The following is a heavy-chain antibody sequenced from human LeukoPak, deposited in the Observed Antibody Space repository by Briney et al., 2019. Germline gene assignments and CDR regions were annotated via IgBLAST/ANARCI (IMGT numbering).Heavy chain of an antibody. V-gene: IGHV1-18*01. CDR2: ISAYNGNT. CDR1: GYTFTSYG. Sequence: ASVKVSCKASGYTFTSYGISGVRQAPGQGLEWMGWISAYNGNTNYAQKLQGRVTMTTDTSTSTAYMELRSLRSDDTAVYYCARLRPSSSSWYQGHVPTFDPWGQGTLVTVSS. D-gene: IGHD6-13*01. J-gene: IGHJ5*02. CDR3: ARLRPSSSSWYQGHVPTFDP.